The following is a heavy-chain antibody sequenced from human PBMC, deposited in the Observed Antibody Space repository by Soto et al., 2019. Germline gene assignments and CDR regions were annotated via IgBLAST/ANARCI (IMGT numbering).Heavy chain of an antibody. J-gene: IGHJ4*02. Sequence: QVQLVQSGAEVKKPGASVQVSCKASGYTFTSYGIIWVRQAPGQGLEWMGWISAYNGNTNFAQKLQGRVTMTTDTSTSTDYMELRSLISDDTAVYYCARDSGSYYEFDYWGEGPLVTVSS. V-gene: IGHV1-18*01. CDR3: ARDSGSYYEFDY. CDR1: GYTFTSYG. CDR2: ISAYNGNT. D-gene: IGHD1-26*01.